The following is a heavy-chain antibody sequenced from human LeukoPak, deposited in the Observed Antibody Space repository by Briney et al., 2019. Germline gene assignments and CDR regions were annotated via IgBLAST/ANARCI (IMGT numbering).Heavy chain of an antibody. Sequence: ASVTVSCTASGYTFTGYYMHWVRQAPGQGLEWMGWINPNSGGTNYAQKFQGKVTMTRDTSISTAYMELSRLRSDDTAVYYCARGITMVRGVFPGYWGQGTLVTVSS. D-gene: IGHD3-10*01. CDR1: GYTFTGYY. V-gene: IGHV1-2*02. J-gene: IGHJ4*02. CDR2: INPNSGGT. CDR3: ARGITMVRGVFPGY.